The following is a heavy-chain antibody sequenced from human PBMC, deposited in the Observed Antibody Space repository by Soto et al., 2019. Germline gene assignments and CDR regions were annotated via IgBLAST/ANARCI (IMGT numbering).Heavy chain of an antibody. CDR2: IYSGGNT. CDR3: ASAYRYSSGWFDY. V-gene: IGHV3-53*01. D-gene: IGHD6-19*01. CDR1: WFTVSTHF. Sequence: GASLRLSRVASWFTVSTHFLSWVRQAPGKGLEYVSVIYSGGNTDYADSVKGRFNISRDNSKNTLYLPMNSLRAEDTAVYYCASAYRYSSGWFDYWGQGTVVTVSS. J-gene: IGHJ4*02.